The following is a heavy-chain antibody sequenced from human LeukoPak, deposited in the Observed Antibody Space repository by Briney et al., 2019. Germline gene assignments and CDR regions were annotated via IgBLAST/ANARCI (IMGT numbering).Heavy chain of an antibody. D-gene: IGHD1-14*01. J-gene: IGHJ6*03. V-gene: IGHV4-61*02. Sequence: PSETLSLTCTVSGGSLSSGSYYWSWIRQPAGKGLEWIGRIYTSGSTNYNPSLKSRVTISVDTSKNQFSLKLSSVTAADTAVYYCARDGRLGTYYYYYYMDVWGKGTTVTVS. CDR1: GGSLSSGSYY. CDR3: ARDGRLGTYYYYYYMDV. CDR2: IYTSGST.